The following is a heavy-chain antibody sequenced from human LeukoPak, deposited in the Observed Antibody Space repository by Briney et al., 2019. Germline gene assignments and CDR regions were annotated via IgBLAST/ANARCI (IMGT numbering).Heavy chain of an antibody. CDR1: GFTFSSYR. D-gene: IGHD3-10*01. CDR2: ISSSSSTI. CDR3: ARYGSGSCFDY. Sequence: GGSLRLSCAASGFTFSSYRMNWVRQAPGKGLEWVSYISSSSSTIYYADSVKGRFTISRDNAKNSLYLQMNSLKAEDAAVYYCARYGSGSCFDYWGQGTLVIVSS. J-gene: IGHJ4*02. V-gene: IGHV3-48*01.